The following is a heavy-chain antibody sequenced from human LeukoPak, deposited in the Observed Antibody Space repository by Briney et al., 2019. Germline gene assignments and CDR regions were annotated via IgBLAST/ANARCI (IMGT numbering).Heavy chain of an antibody. V-gene: IGHV3-23*01. J-gene: IGHJ4*02. Sequence: GGSLRLSCAASGFAFSNYAMNWVRQTPGKGLEWVSGISGSADNTYYADSVKGRFTISRDNSNNTLFLRMNSLRPEDTAIYYCAKSRAISIAAAGNYWGQGTLVTVSS. CDR1: GFAFSNYA. D-gene: IGHD6-13*01. CDR2: ISGSADNT. CDR3: AKSRAISIAAAGNY.